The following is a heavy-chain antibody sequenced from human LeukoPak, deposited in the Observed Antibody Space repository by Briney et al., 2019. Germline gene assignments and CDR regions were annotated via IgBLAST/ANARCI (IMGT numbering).Heavy chain of an antibody. Sequence: GGSLRLSCAASGFTFSSYAMSWVRQAPGKGLEWVSAISGSGGSTYYADSVKGRFTISRDNSKNTLYLQMNSLRAEDTAVYYRAKDLTVTTSVGYWGQGTLVTVSS. CDR1: GFTFSSYA. CDR3: AKDLTVTTSVGY. D-gene: IGHD4-17*01. J-gene: IGHJ4*02. CDR2: ISGSGGST. V-gene: IGHV3-23*01.